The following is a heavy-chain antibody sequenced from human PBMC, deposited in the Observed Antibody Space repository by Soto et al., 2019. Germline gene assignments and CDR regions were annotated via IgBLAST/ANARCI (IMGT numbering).Heavy chain of an antibody. CDR1: GGTFSNYA. V-gene: IGHV1-69*15. Sequence: QVQLVQSGAEVKKPGSSVKVSCKASGGTFSNYAITWVRQAPGQGLEWLGRIIPIFGTRDYAQKFQGRVTITADDSTTTAYMELSSLRSDDTAVYYCAKDGGREGCFGNWFDPWGQGTLVTVSS. CDR3: AKDGGREGCFGNWFDP. D-gene: IGHD2-15*01. J-gene: IGHJ5*02. CDR2: IIPIFGTR.